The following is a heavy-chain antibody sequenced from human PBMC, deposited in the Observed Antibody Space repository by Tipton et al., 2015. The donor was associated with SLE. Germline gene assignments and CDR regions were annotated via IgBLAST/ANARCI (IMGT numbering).Heavy chain of an antibody. CDR2: FYGGST. D-gene: IGHD2-21*01. J-gene: IGHJ4*02. V-gene: IGHV4-4*08. Sequence: TLSLTCTVSGGSINSRYWSWIRQPPGKGLEWIGYFYGGSTSYNPSLRGRVTISGDTSKNQFSLTLNSVTAADTAVYYCARRHIPSLYCFDYWGQGTPVTVSS. CDR3: ARRHIPSLYCFDY. CDR1: GGSINSRY.